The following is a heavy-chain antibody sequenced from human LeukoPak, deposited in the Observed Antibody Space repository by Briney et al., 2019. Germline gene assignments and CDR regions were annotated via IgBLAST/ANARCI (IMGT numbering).Heavy chain of an antibody. CDR1: GFALGSFA. V-gene: IGHV3-64*01. CDR3: VRGGASGIDY. J-gene: IGHJ4*02. CDR2: ISVNGNTT. D-gene: IGHD1-26*01. Sequence: PGGSLRLSCTASGFALGSFAMHWVRQGAGKRLEYISAISVNGNTTYYGTSVKGRFVISRDNSRNKLYLQMGRLRPEDTAMYFCVRGGASGIDYWGRGALVTVS.